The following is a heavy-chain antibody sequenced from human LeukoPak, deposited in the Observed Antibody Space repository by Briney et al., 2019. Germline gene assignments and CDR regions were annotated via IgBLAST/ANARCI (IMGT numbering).Heavy chain of an antibody. CDR3: AKDQRKFLEWLDALDI. Sequence: GGSLRLSCAASGFTFSTYGMHWVRQAPGKGLEWVSFIHYDGSNKYYVDSVKGRFPISRDNYKNMVYLQMNSLRAEDTAVYYCAKDQRKFLEWLDALDIWGQGTMVTVSS. V-gene: IGHV3-30*02. CDR1: GFTFSTYG. D-gene: IGHD3-3*01. CDR2: IHYDGSNK. J-gene: IGHJ3*02.